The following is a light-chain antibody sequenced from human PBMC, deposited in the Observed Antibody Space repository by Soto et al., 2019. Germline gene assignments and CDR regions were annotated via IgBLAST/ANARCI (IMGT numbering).Light chain of an antibody. Sequence: IVLTQSPATLSLSPGERATLSCRASQSVSSYLAWYPQNPGQAPRLLIYDASNRATGIPARFSGSGSGTDFTLTISGLEPEDFAVYYCQQRISWPLTFGGGTKVEIK. CDR1: QSVSSY. CDR3: QQRISWPLT. CDR2: DAS. V-gene: IGKV3-11*01. J-gene: IGKJ4*01.